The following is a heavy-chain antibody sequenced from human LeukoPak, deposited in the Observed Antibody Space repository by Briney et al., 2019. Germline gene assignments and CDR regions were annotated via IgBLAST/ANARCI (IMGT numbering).Heavy chain of an antibody. CDR1: GYSISSGYY. J-gene: IGHJ4*02. Sequence: SETLSLTCAVSGYSISSGYYWGWIRQPPGKGLEWIGSIYHSGSTYYNPSLKSRVTISVDTSKNQFSLKLSSVTAADTAVYHCAREGGYSGYLAKGELDYWGQGTLVTVSS. CDR3: AREGGYSGYLAKGELDY. V-gene: IGHV4-38-2*01. CDR2: IYHSGST. D-gene: IGHD5-12*01.